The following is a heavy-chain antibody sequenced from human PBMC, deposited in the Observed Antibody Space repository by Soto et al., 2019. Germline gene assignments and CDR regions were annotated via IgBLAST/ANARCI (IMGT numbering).Heavy chain of an antibody. CDR3: ARGGGNFDQ. D-gene: IGHD3-16*01. Sequence: EVQLVESGGGLVQPGGSLRLTCEVSGFTFRGSWMSWVRQAPGKGLEWVANVNQEGSDRYYVDSVKGRFTISRDNAKNSLCLQMNSLRAEDTAVYYCARGGGNFDQWGQGTLVTVAS. V-gene: IGHV3-7*04. J-gene: IGHJ4*02. CDR1: GFTFRGSW. CDR2: VNQEGSDR.